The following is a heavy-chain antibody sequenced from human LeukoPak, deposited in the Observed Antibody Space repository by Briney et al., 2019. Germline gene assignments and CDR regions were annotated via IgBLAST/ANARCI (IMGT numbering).Heavy chain of an antibody. Sequence: PSETLSLTCTVSGGSISSSSYYWGWIRQPPGKGLEWIGSIYYSGSTYYNPSLKSRVTISVDTSKNQFSLKLSSVTAADTAVYYCARVFEDFWSGYYHFDYWGQGTLVTVSS. D-gene: IGHD3-3*01. V-gene: IGHV4-39*07. CDR1: GGSISSSSYY. CDR3: ARVFEDFWSGYYHFDY. J-gene: IGHJ4*02. CDR2: IYYSGST.